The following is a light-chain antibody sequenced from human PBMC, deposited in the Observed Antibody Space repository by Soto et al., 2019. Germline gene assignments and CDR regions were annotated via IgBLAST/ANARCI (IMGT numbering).Light chain of an antibody. CDR2: VAS. J-gene: IGKJ3*01. CDR3: QQSDSFPFT. V-gene: IGKV1-12*01. Sequence: DIPLTQSPSSVSASVGDRVTITCRASQAIGTWLAWYQQKPGKAPKLLIYVASNLQSGVPSRFSGAGSGTDFNLTITSLQPEDFETYHCQQSDSFPFTFGPGTKVDFK. CDR1: QAIGTW.